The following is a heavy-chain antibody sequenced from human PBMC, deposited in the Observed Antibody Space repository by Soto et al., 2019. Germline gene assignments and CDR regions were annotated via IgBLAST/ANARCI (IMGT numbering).Heavy chain of an antibody. Sequence: QLQLLESGPGLVKPSETLSLTCTVSGGSVSNNSYYWGWIRQPPGKRLEWIGSVYYSGSAYYNPSLKSRLPRSVDTSMNHCSRKLSSVTAPDSAIYYCARRPLVRGIIPYYFDYWGQGTLVTVSS. CDR3: ARRPLVRGIIPYYFDY. V-gene: IGHV4-39*02. D-gene: IGHD3-10*01. J-gene: IGHJ4*02. CDR2: VYYSGSA. CDR1: GGSVSNNSYY.